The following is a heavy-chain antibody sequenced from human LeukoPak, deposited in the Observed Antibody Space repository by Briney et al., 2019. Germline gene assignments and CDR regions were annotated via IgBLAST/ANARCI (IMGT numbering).Heavy chain of an antibody. CDR1: GGSFSGYY. Sequence: SETLSLTCAVYGGSFSGYYWSWIRQPPGKGLEWIGEINHSGSTNYNPSLKSRVTISVDTSKNQFSLKLSSVTAADTAVYYCAGTVTTEARQPVYWGQGTLVTVSS. J-gene: IGHJ4*02. CDR3: AGTVTTEARQPVY. CDR2: INHSGST. D-gene: IGHD4-17*01. V-gene: IGHV4-34*01.